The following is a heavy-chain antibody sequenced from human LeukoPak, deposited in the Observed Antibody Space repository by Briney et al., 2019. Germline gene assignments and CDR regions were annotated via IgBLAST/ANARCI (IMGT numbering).Heavy chain of an antibody. CDR3: AKVGLAYCGGDCSEFDP. V-gene: IGHV3-23*01. Sequence: GGSLRLSCAASGFTFSSYAMSWVRQAPGKGLEWVSAISGSGGSTYYADSVKGRFTISRDNSKNTLYLQMNSLRAEDTAVYYCAKVGLAYCGGDCSEFDPGGQGTLVTVSS. CDR1: GFTFSSYA. CDR2: ISGSGGST. D-gene: IGHD2-21*02. J-gene: IGHJ5*02.